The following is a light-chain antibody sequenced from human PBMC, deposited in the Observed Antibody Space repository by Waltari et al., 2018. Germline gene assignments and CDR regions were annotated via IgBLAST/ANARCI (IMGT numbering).Light chain of an antibody. CDR2: DAS. J-gene: IGKJ1*01. Sequence: EIMLTQSPGTLPLSPGERPTLACRASQSISKYLAWYRQKPGQAPRLLIYDASIRATGIPDRFSGSGYGTDFSLTISRLEPEDYAVYYCQKYGSLPATFGRGTKGEIE. CDR1: QSISKY. CDR3: QKYGSLPAT. V-gene: IGKV3-20*01.